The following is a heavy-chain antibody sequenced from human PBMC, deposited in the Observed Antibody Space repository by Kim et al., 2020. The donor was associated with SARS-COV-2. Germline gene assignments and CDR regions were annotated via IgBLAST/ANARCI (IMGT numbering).Heavy chain of an antibody. J-gene: IGHJ4*02. CDR2: INPSGGST. V-gene: IGHV1-46*01. Sequence: ASVKVSCKASGYTFTNYYMHWVRQAPGQGLEWMGIINPSGGSTSYAQKFQGRVTMTRDTSTSTVYMELSSLKSADTAVYYCARVDRDGSGSYYAQFDYWGQGTLVTVSS. CDR3: ARVDRDGSGSYYAQFDY. CDR1: GYTFTNYY. D-gene: IGHD3-10*01.